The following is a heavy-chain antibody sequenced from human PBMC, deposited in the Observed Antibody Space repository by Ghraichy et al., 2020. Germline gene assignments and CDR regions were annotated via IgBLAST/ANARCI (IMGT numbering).Heavy chain of an antibody. Sequence: GGSLRLSCAASGFTFDDYAMHWVRQAPGKGLEWVSGISWNSGSIGYADSVKGRFTISRDNAKNSLYLQMNSLRAEDTALYYCAKGLELRLFHYFDYWGQGTLVTVSS. CDR3: AKGLELRLFHYFDY. CDR2: ISWNSGSI. D-gene: IGHD1-7*01. CDR1: GFTFDDYA. J-gene: IGHJ4*02. V-gene: IGHV3-9*01.